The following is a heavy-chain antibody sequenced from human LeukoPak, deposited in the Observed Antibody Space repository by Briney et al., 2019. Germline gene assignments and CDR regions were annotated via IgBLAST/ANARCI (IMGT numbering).Heavy chain of an antibody. D-gene: IGHD3-10*01. Sequence: ASVTVSCRASGYTFTGYYIYWVRQAPGQGLEWMGWTNPNSGGTNYAQKFQGRVTMTRDTSISTAYMELSRLRSDDTAVYYCARSPVWFGELLSYYFDYWGQGTLVTVSS. V-gene: IGHV1-2*02. CDR2: TNPNSGGT. J-gene: IGHJ4*02. CDR3: ARSPVWFGELLSYYFDY. CDR1: GYTFTGYY.